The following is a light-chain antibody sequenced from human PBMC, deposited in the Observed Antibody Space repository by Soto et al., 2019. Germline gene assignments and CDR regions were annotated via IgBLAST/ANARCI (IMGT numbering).Light chain of an antibody. CDR1: QDISNW. CDR3: QQALRFPIT. J-gene: IGKJ5*01. V-gene: IGKV1-12*01. CDR2: AAS. Sequence: DIQMTQSPSSVSASVGDRVTISCRASQDISNWLAWYQQKPGEAPKFLIYAASNLQSGVPSKFSVSGSGTDFTLTISSLQPEDFAVYYCQQALRFPITFGQGTRLEIK.